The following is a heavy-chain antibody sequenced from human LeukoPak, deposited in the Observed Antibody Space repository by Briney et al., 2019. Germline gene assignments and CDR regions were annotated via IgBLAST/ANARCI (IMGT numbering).Heavy chain of an antibody. D-gene: IGHD1-7*01. CDR1: GFXFSSYS. Sequence: GGSLRLSCAVSGFXFSSYSMNWVRQAPGKGLEWILYISSSSSTIYYANSVKGRFTISRDNAKNSLYLQMNSLRDEDTAVYYCARVHRTGATSFDYWGQGTLVTVSS. J-gene: IGHJ4*02. V-gene: IGHV3-48*02. CDR3: ARVHRTGATSFDY. CDR2: ISSSSSTI.